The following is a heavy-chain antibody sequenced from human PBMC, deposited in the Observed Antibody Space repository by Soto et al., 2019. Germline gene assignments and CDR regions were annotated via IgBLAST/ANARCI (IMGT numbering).Heavy chain of an antibody. Sequence: ASVKVSCKASGYTFTSYGISWVRQAPGQGLEWMGWTSAYNGNTNYAQKLQGRVTMTTDTSTSTAYMELRSLRSDDTAVYYCARDVAGIAAAGYPPHNAFDYWGQGTLVTVSS. CDR1: GYTFTSYG. D-gene: IGHD6-13*01. CDR2: TSAYNGNT. J-gene: IGHJ4*02. V-gene: IGHV1-18*01. CDR3: ARDVAGIAAAGYPPHNAFDY.